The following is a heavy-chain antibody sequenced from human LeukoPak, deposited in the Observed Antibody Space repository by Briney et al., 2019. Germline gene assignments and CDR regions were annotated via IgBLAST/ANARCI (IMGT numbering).Heavy chain of an antibody. CDR1: GFTFSSYG. J-gene: IGHJ4*02. Sequence: GGSLRLSCAASGFTFSSYGMHWARQAPGKGLEWVAVIWYDGSNKYYADSVKGRFTISRDNSKNTLYLQMNSLRAEDTAVYYCARDRSGTSLDYWGQGTLVTVSS. CDR2: IWYDGSNK. CDR3: ARDRSGTSLDY. D-gene: IGHD6-19*01. V-gene: IGHV3-33*01.